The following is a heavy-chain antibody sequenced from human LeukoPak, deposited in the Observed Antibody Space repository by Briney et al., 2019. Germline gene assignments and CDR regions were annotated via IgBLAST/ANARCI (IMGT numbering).Heavy chain of an antibody. CDR3: ATDLVVGAIGY. CDR2: ISAYNGNT. J-gene: IGHJ4*02. Sequence: ASVKVSCKASGYTFTSYGISWVRQAPGQGLEWMGWISAYNGNTNYAQKFQGRVTMTEDTSTDTAYMELSSLRSEDTAVYYCATDLVVGAIGYWGQGTLATVSS. V-gene: IGHV1-18*01. D-gene: IGHD1-26*01. CDR1: GYTFTSYG.